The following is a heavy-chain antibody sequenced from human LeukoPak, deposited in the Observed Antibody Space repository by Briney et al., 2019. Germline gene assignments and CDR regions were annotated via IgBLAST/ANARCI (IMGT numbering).Heavy chain of an antibody. CDR3: ARSYYDSSGYFLA. CDR2: INPNSGGT. CDR1: GYTFTGYY. D-gene: IGHD3-22*01. J-gene: IGHJ4*03. Sequence: ASVKPCCTASGYTFTGYYMHWVRQSPGQGLEWMGWINPNSGGTNYAQKFQGTVTMTRDTSISTAYMELSRLRSDDTAVYYCARSYYDSSGYFLAWGHGKLGSVSS. V-gene: IGHV1-2*02.